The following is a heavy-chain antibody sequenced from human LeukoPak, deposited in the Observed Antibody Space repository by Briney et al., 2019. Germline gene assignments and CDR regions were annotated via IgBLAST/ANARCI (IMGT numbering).Heavy chain of an antibody. D-gene: IGHD3-10*01. J-gene: IGHJ4*02. CDR2: MNPNSGNT. CDR3: ARGARRVVRGVISYYFDY. V-gene: IGHV1-8*01. Sequence: ASVKVSCKASGYTFTSYDINWVRQATGQGLEWMGWMNPNSGNTGYAQKFQGRVTMTRNTSISTAYMELSSLRSEDTAVYYRARGARRVVRGVISYYFDYWGQGTLVTVSS. CDR1: GYTFTSYD.